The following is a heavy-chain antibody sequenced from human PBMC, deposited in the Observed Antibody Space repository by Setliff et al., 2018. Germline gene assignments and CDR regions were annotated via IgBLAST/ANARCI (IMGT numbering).Heavy chain of an antibody. CDR1: GYTFNSYG. J-gene: IGHJ3*02. CDR2: ISPYYGNT. D-gene: IGHD3-22*01. CDR3: ARSSDSGYYHQRDAFDI. Sequence: ASVKVSCKASGYTFNSYGINWLRQAPGQGLEWLGWISPYYGNTKYAQTVQDRITMATDASTRTSYMELSSLRSDDTAVYFCARSSDSGYYHQRDAFDIWGQGTRVTVSS. V-gene: IGHV1-18*04.